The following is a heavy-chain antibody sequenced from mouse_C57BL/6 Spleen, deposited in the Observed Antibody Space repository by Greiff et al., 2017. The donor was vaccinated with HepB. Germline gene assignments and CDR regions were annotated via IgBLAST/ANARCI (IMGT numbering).Heavy chain of an antibody. J-gene: IGHJ1*03. CDR3: ARENYGSSYSYGYFDV. CDR2: IDPEDGET. D-gene: IGHD1-1*01. V-gene: IGHV14-2*01. Sequence: EVQLHQSGAELVKPGASVKFSCTASGFNIKDYYMHWVKQRTEQGLEWIGRIDPEDGETKYAPKFQGKATITAATSSNTTYLQLSSLTSEDTAVYYCARENYGSSYSYGYFDVWGTGTTVTVSS. CDR1: GFNIKDYY.